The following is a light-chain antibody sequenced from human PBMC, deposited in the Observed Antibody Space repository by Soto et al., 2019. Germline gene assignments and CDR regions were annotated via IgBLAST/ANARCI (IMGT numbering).Light chain of an antibody. CDR1: QDLTNY. CDR2: DTI. V-gene: IGKV1-33*01. CDR3: QQYVNLPYT. J-gene: IGKJ2*01. Sequence: DIQMTQSPPSLAASVGDRVTITCQASQDLTNYLNWYQQKPGEAPKLLIYDTITLEEGVPSRFSGGGSGTDFTITINGLQPEDAAIYSRQQYVNLPYTFGQGTKQEIK.